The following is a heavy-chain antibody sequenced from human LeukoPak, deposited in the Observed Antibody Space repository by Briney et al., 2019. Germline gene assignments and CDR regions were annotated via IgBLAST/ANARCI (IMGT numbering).Heavy chain of an antibody. CDR3: AKDARYCSGGSCYSTTTFDH. J-gene: IGHJ4*02. CDR2: IRYDGSNK. CDR1: GFSFSNYG. Sequence: GGSLRLSCAASGFSFSNYGMHWVRQAPGKGLEWVAFIRYDGSNKDYADSVKGRFNISISRDNSKNTLYLQMNSLRREDTAVYYCAKDARYCSGGSCYSTTTFDHWGQGTLVTVSS. V-gene: IGHV3-30*02. D-gene: IGHD2-15*01.